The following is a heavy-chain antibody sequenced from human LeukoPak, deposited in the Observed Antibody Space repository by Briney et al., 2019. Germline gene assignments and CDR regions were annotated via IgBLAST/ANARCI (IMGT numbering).Heavy chain of an antibody. CDR1: GFTFSTFW. D-gene: IGHD1-26*01. CDR3: ARDVGGSLDY. Sequence: GGSLRLSCPASGFTFSTFWMAWVRQAQGKGLEWEANIKEDESAKHQADSVKGRFTISRDNAQNLVYLQMSSLRGEDTAVYYCARDVGGSLDYWGQGTLVTVSS. CDR2: IKEDESAK. J-gene: IGHJ4*02. V-gene: IGHV3-7*01.